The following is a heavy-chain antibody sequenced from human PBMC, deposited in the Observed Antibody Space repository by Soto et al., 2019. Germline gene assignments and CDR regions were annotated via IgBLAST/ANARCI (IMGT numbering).Heavy chain of an antibody. CDR3: ARDGYDGSGSPYPAF. Sequence: SETLSLTCTVSGASMSEYFWSWIRQSPGKGLEWIGYIYYLGSTDYNPSLKSRVTISVDTSKRQFSLRLTSVTAADTAVYYCARDGYDGSGSPYPAFWGQGTQV. CDR1: GASMSEYF. J-gene: IGHJ4*02. CDR2: IYYLGST. D-gene: IGHD3-10*01. V-gene: IGHV4-59*01.